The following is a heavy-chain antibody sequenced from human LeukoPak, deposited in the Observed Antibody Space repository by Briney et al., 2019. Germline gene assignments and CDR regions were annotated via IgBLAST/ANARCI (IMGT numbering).Heavy chain of an antibody. Sequence: ASVNVSCKASGYTFTSYGISWVRQAPGQGLEWMGWISAYNGNTNYAQKLQGRVTMTTDTSTSTAYMELRSLRSDDTAVYYCARAGSIAAAGTDDYWGQGTLVTVSS. CDR2: ISAYNGNT. V-gene: IGHV1-18*01. CDR3: ARAGSIAAAGTDDY. J-gene: IGHJ4*02. D-gene: IGHD6-13*01. CDR1: GYTFTSYG.